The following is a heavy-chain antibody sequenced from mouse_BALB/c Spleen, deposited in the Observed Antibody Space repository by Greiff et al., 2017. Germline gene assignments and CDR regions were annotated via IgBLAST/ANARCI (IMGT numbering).Heavy chain of an antibody. J-gene: IGHJ1*01. CDR3: ARGGEIGYGLHHWYFDV. V-gene: IGHV5-6-5*01. CDR2: ISSGGST. D-gene: IGHD2-2*01. CDR1: GFTFSSYA. Sequence: EVKLVESGGGLVQPGGSLKLSCAASGFTFSSYAMSWVRQTPEKRLEWVASISSGGSTYYPDSVKCRFTISRDNARNILYLQMSSRRSEDTAMYYCARGGEIGYGLHHWYFDVWGAGTTVTVSS.